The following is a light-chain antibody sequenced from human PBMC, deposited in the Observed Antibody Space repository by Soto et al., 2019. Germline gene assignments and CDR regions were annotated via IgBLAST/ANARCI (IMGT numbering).Light chain of an antibody. J-gene: IGKJ1*01. CDR1: QSISSW. V-gene: IGKV1-5*01. CDR2: DAS. Sequence: IWMTQSPSTLSASVGDRVTITCRASQSISSWLAWYQQKPGKAPNLLIYDASALESGVPSRFSGSGSGTEFTLTINSPQSEDFAVYYCQQYNNWPRTFGQGTKVDI. CDR3: QQYNNWPRT.